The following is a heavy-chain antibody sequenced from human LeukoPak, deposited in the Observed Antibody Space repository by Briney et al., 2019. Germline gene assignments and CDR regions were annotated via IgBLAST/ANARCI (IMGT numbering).Heavy chain of an antibody. J-gene: IGHJ4*02. CDR2: ISSSSSYI. CDR3: ARDHRDGFLDY. D-gene: IGHD5-24*01. V-gene: IGHV3-21*01. CDR1: GFTFSSYS. Sequence: PGGSLRLSCAASGFTFSSYSMNWVRQAPGKGLEWVSSISSSSSYIYYVDSVKGRFTISRDNAKNSLYLQMNSLRAEDTAVCYCARDHRDGFLDYWGQGTLVTVPS.